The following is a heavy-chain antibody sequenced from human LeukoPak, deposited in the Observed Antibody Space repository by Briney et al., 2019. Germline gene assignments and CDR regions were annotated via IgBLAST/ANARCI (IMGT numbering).Heavy chain of an antibody. V-gene: IGHV3-23*01. D-gene: IGHD6-13*01. CDR3: ARRVAAAGTRVWFDP. J-gene: IGHJ5*02. CDR2: ISSSGDNT. Sequence: SGGSLRLSCAASGFTFSSYAMSWVRQAPGEGLEWVSGISSSGDNTYYADSVKGRFTISRDNSKNTLYLQMNSLRAEDTAVYYCARRVAAAGTRVWFDPWGQGTLVTVSS. CDR1: GFTFSSYA.